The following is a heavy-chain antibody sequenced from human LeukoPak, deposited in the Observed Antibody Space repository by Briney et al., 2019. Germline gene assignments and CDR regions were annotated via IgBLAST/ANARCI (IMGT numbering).Heavy chain of an antibody. Sequence: SETLSLSCTVSGGSISSYYWSWIRQPPGKGLEWIGYIYYSGSTNYNPSLKSRVTISVDTSKNQFSLKLSSVTAADTAVYYCARGLAAAGTYDYWGHGDLVTVSS. CDR1: GGSISSYY. CDR2: IYYSGST. D-gene: IGHD6-13*01. CDR3: ARGLAAAGTYDY. J-gene: IGHJ4*03. V-gene: IGHV4-59*01.